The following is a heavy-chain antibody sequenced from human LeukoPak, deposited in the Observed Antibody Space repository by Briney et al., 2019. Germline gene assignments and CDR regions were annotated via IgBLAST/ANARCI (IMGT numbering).Heavy chain of an antibody. D-gene: IGHD2-2*01. CDR2: ISGSGDST. V-gene: IGHV3-23*01. J-gene: IGHJ4*02. CDR3: ANRGVVISAVTSYFDY. Sequence: GGSLRLSCAASGLIFSSCAMSWVRQAPGKGLEWVSAISGSGDSTYYADSVKGRFTISRDNSKNTLYLQMNSLRVEDTAVYYCANRGVVISAVTSYFDYWGRGALVTVSS. CDR1: GLIFSSCA.